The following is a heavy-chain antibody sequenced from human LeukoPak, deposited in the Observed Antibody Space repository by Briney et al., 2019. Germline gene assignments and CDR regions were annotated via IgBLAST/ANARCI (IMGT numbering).Heavy chain of an antibody. CDR1: GGSISSSSYY. D-gene: IGHD6-13*01. Sequence: SQTLSLTCTVSGGSISSSSYYWGWLRQPPGKGLEWIGSIYYRGSTYYNPSLKSRVTISVDTSKNQFSLKLSSVTAADTAVYYCARRFQWQQLALFDYWGQGTLVTVSS. J-gene: IGHJ4*02. CDR2: IYYRGST. CDR3: ARRFQWQQLALFDY. V-gene: IGHV4-39*01.